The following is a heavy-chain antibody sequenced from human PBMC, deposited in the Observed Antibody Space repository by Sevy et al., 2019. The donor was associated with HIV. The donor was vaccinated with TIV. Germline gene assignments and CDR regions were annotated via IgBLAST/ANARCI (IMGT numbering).Heavy chain of an antibody. CDR2: ISWTSGGI. CDR1: GFTFDDYA. Sequence: GGSLRLSCAASGFTFDDYAMHWVRQAPGKGLEWVSGISWTSGGIVYADSVKGRFTISRDNAKNSLYLQMNSLRVEDTALYVCAKDLYSSGWYYYFDSWGQGTLVTVSS. D-gene: IGHD6-19*01. CDR3: AKDLYSSGWYYYFDS. V-gene: IGHV3-9*01. J-gene: IGHJ4*02.